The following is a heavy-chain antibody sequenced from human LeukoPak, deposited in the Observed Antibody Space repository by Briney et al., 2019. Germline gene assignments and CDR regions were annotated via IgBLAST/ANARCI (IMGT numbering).Heavy chain of an antibody. CDR3: AKGDMIVVVSPDY. CDR1: GFTFSSYA. D-gene: IGHD3-22*01. V-gene: IGHV3-30-3*01. Sequence: GGSLRLSCAASGFTFSSYAMHWVRQAPGKGLEWVAVISYDGSNKYYADSVKGRFTISRDNSKNTLYLQMNSLRAEDTAVYYCAKGDMIVVVSPDYWGQGTLVTVSS. J-gene: IGHJ4*02. CDR2: ISYDGSNK.